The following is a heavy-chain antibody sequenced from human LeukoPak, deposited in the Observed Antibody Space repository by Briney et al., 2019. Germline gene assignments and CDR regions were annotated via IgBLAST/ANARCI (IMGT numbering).Heavy chain of an antibody. V-gene: IGHV3-30*03. D-gene: IGHD4-17*01. CDR3: ARDPLDYGDPTVY. CDR1: GFSFGNYG. CDR2: ISYDGSNK. Sequence: GGSLRLSCAASGFSFGNYGMHWVRQAPGKGLEWVAVISYDGSNKYYADSVKGRFTISRDNSKNTLYLQMNSLRAEDTAVYYCARDPLDYGDPTVYWGQGTLVTVSS. J-gene: IGHJ4*02.